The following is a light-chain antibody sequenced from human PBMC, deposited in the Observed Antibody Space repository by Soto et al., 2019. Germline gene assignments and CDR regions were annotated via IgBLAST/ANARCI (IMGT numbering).Light chain of an antibody. CDR2: KAS. J-gene: IGKJ1*01. Sequence: DIPMTQSPSTLSGSVGDRVTLTCRASQTISSWLAWYQQKPGKAPKLLIYKASTLKSGVPSRFSGSGSGTEFTLTISSLQPDDFATYYCQHYNSYSEAFGQGTKVDIK. CDR1: QTISSW. CDR3: QHYNSYSEA. V-gene: IGKV1-5*03.